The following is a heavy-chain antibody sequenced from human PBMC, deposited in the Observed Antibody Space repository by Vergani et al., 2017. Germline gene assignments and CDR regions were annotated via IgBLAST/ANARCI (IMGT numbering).Heavy chain of an antibody. Sequence: EVQLVESGGGLVQPGRSLRLSCTASGFTFGDYAMSWFRQAPGKGLEWVGFIRSKAYGGTTEYAASVKGRFTISRDDSKSIAYLQMNSLKTEDTAVYYCTRDQGSSGVMDVWGQGTTVTVSS. J-gene: IGHJ6*02. CDR1: GFTFGDYA. V-gene: IGHV3-49*03. CDR2: IRSKAYGGTT. CDR3: TRDQGSSGVMDV. D-gene: IGHD3-10*01.